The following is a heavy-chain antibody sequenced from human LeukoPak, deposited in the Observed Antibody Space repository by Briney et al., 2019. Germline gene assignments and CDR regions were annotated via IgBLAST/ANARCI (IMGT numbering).Heavy chain of an antibody. D-gene: IGHD5-24*01. J-gene: IGHJ4*02. CDR1: GYTFTSYG. Sequence: ASVKVSCKASGYTFTSYGISWVRQAPGQGLEWMGWISAYDGNTNYAQKLQGRVTMTTDTSTSTANMELRSLRSDDTAVYYCARVGPHRKMATTRYYFDYWGQGTLVTVSS. CDR2: ISAYDGNT. CDR3: ARVGPHRKMATTRYYFDY. V-gene: IGHV1-18*01.